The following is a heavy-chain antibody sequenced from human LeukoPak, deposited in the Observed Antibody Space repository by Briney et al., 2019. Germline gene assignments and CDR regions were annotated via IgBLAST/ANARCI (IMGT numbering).Heavy chain of an antibody. V-gene: IGHV4-38-2*01. D-gene: IGHD6-19*01. CDR2: IYHSGST. CDR3: ASVSPGGWYSWRRAFDI. CDR1: GYSISSGYY. J-gene: IGHJ3*02. Sequence: SETLSLTCAVSGYSISSGYYWGWIRQPPGKGLECIGRIYHSGSTYYNPSLKSRVTISVETSKNQFSLKLSSVTAADTAVYYCASVSPGGWYSWRRAFDIWGQGTMVTVSS.